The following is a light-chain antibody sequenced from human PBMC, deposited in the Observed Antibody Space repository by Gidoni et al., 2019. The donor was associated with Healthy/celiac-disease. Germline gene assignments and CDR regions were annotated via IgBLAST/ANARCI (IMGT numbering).Light chain of an antibody. CDR1: SSNIGNNY. Sequence: QSVLTQPPSVSAAPGQKVTISCFGSSSNIGNNYVSWYQQLPGTAPKLHIYDNNKRPSGIPDRFSGSKSGTSATLGITGLQTGDEADYYCGTWDSSLSAVVFGGGTKLTVL. V-gene: IGLV1-51*01. CDR3: GTWDSSLSAVV. J-gene: IGLJ2*01. CDR2: DNN.